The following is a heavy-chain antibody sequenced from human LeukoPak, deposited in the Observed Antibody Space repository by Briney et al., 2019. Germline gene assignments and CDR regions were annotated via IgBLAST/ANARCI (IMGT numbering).Heavy chain of an antibody. CDR3: ASGGSARGSIDY. Sequence: SETLSLTCAVYGGSFSGYYWSWIRQPPGKGLEWIGEINHSGSTNYNPSLKSRVTMSVDTSKNQFSLKLSSVTAADTAVYYCASGGSARGSIDYWGQGTLVTVSS. V-gene: IGHV4-34*01. D-gene: IGHD6-25*01. J-gene: IGHJ4*02. CDR1: GGSFSGYY. CDR2: INHSGST.